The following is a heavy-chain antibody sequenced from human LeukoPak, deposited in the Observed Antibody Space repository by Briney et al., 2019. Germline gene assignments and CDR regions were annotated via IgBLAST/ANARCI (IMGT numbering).Heavy chain of an antibody. D-gene: IGHD4-17*01. CDR3: ARDLLDYGGYRHDY. V-gene: IGHV3-66*01. J-gene: IGHJ4*02. CDR1: GFTVSSNY. CDR2: IYSGGST. Sequence: GGSLRLSCAASGFTVSSNYMSWVRQAPGKGLEWVSVIYSGGSTYYADSVKGRFTISRDNSKNTLYLQMNSLRAEDTAVYYCARDLLDYGGYRHDYWGQGTLVTVSS.